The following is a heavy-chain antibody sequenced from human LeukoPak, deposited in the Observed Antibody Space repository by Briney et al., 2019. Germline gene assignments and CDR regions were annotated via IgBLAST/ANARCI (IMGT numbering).Heavy chain of an antibody. CDR1: GFTFSSYA. V-gene: IGHV3-30-3*01. J-gene: IGHJ4*02. Sequence: PGGFLRLSCAASGFTFSSYAIHWVRQAPGKGLEWVALISYDGSKKYYADSVKGRFTISRDNSKNTLYLQLDSLKTEDTAAYYCARSEGSSSSWDFWGQGTLLTVSS. D-gene: IGHD6-13*01. CDR2: ISYDGSKK. CDR3: ARSEGSSSSWDF.